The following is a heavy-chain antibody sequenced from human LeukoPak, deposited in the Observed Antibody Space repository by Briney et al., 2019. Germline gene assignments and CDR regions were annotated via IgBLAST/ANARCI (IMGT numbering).Heavy chain of an antibody. Sequence: GGSLRLSCAASGFTFSSYGMHWVRQAPGKGLEWVAFIRYDGSNKYYADSVKGRFTISRDNSKNTLYLQMNSLRAEDTAVYYCAKMIIDVVPYDAFDIWGQGTMVTVSS. CDR2: IRYDGSNK. V-gene: IGHV3-30*02. J-gene: IGHJ3*02. CDR1: GFTFSSYG. CDR3: AKMIIDVVPYDAFDI. D-gene: IGHD2-2*01.